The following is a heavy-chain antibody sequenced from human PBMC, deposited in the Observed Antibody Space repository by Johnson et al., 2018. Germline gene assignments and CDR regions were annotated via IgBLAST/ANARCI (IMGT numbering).Heavy chain of an antibody. J-gene: IGHJ6*03. D-gene: IGHD3-10*01. CDR2: ISYDGSNK. V-gene: IGHV3-30-3*01. CDR1: GFTFSSYA. CDR3: ARPNYGSGDYYYYMDV. Sequence: QVQLVESGGGVVQPGRSLRLSCAASGFTFSSYAMHWVRQAPGKGLEWVAVISYDGSNKYYADSVKGRFTISRDNSKNTLYLKMNSLRAEDTAVYYCARPNYGSGDYYYYMDVWGKGTTVTVSS.